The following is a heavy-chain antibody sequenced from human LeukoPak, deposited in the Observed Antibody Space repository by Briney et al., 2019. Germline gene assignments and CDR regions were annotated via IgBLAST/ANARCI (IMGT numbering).Heavy chain of an antibody. Sequence: GRSLRLSCAASGFTFSSYGMHWVRQAPGKGLEWVAVIWYDGSNKYYADSVKGRFTISRDNSKDTLYLQMNSLRAEDTAVYYCARDSSGYDPPFEYWGQGTLVTVSS. J-gene: IGHJ4*02. D-gene: IGHD5-12*01. CDR1: GFTFSSYG. CDR2: IWYDGSNK. V-gene: IGHV3-33*01. CDR3: ARDSSGYDPPFEY.